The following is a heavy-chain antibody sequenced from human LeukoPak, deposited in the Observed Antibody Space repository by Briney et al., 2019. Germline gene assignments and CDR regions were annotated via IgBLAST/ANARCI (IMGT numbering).Heavy chain of an antibody. CDR2: IRYDGSNK. D-gene: IGHD2-8*01. J-gene: IGHJ4*02. Sequence: GGSLRLSCAASGFTFSSYGMHWVRQAPGKGLEWVAFIRYDGSNKYYADSVKGRFTISSDNSKNTLYLQMNSLRAEDTAVYYCANNGGYAVDYWGQGTLVAVSS. CDR1: GFTFSSYG. V-gene: IGHV3-30*02. CDR3: ANNGGYAVDY.